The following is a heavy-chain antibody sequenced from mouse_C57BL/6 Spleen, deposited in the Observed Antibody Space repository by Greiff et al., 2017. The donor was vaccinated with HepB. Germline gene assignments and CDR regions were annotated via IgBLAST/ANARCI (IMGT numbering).Heavy chain of an antibody. CDR2: INPNNGGT. Sequence: EVQLQESGPELVKPGASVKMSCKASGYTFTDYNMHWVKQSHGKSLEWIGYINPNNGGTSYNQKFKGKATLTVNKSSSTAYMELRSLTSEDSAVYYCARGFPYYYGSSYYWYFDVWGTGTTVTVSS. D-gene: IGHD1-1*01. J-gene: IGHJ1*03. CDR3: ARGFPYYYGSSYYWYFDV. CDR1: GYTFTDYN. V-gene: IGHV1-22*01.